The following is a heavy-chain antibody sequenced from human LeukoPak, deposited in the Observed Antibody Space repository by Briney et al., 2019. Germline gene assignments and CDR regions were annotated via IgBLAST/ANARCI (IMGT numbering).Heavy chain of an antibody. CDR1: GFTFSNAW. Sequence: GGSLRLSCAASGFTFSNAWMSWVRQAPGKGLEWVSYISSSGSTIYYADSVKGRFTVSRDNAKNSLYLQMNSLRAEDTAVYYCASPSAAITADAFDIWGQGTMVTVSS. CDR3: ASPSAAITADAFDI. CDR2: ISSSGSTI. J-gene: IGHJ3*02. D-gene: IGHD2-2*01. V-gene: IGHV3-11*01.